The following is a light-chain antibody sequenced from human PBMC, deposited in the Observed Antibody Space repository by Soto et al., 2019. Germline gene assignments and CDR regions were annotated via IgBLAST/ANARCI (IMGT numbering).Light chain of an antibody. CDR3: PKFGTAAT. V-gene: IGKV3-20*01. Sequence: SQSVSNNYLAWYQQKPGQAPRLLIYGASNRATGIPDRFSGSVFGKHITLSIIRLRSRHSCVYALPKFGTAATYGQGTRLEIK. J-gene: IGKJ5*01. CDR1: QSVSNNY. CDR2: GAS.